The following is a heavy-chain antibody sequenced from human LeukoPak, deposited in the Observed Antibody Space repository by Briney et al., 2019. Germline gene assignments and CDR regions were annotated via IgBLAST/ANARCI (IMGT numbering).Heavy chain of an antibody. Sequence: SETLSLTCTVSGGSISSYYWSWIRQPPGKGLEWIGYIYYSGSTNYNPSLKSRVTISVDTSKNQFSLKLSSVTAADTAVYYCARDNIAVAVNDAFDIWGQGTMVTVSS. D-gene: IGHD6-19*01. J-gene: IGHJ3*02. V-gene: IGHV4-59*12. CDR1: GGSISSYY. CDR2: IYYSGST. CDR3: ARDNIAVAVNDAFDI.